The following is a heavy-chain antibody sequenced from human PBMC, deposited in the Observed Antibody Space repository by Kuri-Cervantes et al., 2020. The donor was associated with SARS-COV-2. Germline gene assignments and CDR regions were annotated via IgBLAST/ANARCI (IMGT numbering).Heavy chain of an antibody. J-gene: IGHJ4*02. CDR2: ISSSSSYK. V-gene: IGHV3-21*01. D-gene: IGHD6-6*01. Sequence: GESLKISCAASGFTFSSYSMNWVRQAPEKGLEWVSYISSSSSYKYYADSVKGRFTISRDNSKNTLYLQMNSLRAEDTAVYYCANLPASSTIIDYWGQGTLVTVSS. CDR3: ANLPASSTIIDY. CDR1: GFTFSSYS.